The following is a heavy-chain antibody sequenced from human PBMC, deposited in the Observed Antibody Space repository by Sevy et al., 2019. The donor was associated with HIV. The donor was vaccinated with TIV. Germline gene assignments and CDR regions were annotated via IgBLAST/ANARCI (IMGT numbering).Heavy chain of an antibody. CDR1: GGSFSGYY. V-gene: IGHV4-34*01. CDR3: ASKLMVRGVTFDY. CDR2: INHSGST. Sequence: SETQSLTCAVYGGSFSGYYWSWIRQPPGKGLEWIGEINHSGSTNYNPSLKSRVTISVDTSKNQFSLKLSSVTAADTAVYYCASKLMVRGVTFDYWGQGTLVTVSS. J-gene: IGHJ4*02. D-gene: IGHD3-10*01.